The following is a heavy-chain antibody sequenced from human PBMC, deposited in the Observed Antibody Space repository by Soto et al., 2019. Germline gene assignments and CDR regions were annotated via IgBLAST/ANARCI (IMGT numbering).Heavy chain of an antibody. D-gene: IGHD5-18*01. V-gene: IGHV4-59*01. J-gene: IGHJ5*02. Sequence: TSETLSLTCTVSGGSISSYYWSWIRQPPGKGLEWIGYIYYSGSTNYNPSLKSRVTISVDTSKNQFSLKLSSVTAADTAVYYCARGGFFPAMVINWFDPWGQGTLVTVSS. CDR3: ARGGFFPAMVINWFDP. CDR1: GGSISSYY. CDR2: IYYSGST.